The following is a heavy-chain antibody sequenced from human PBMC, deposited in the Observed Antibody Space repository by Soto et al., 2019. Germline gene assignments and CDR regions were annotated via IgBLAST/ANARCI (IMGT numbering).Heavy chain of an antibody. CDR2: FDPEDGET. V-gene: IGHV1-24*01. CDR3: AILTQTRGGPINFYYYYYYMDV. Sequence: ASVKFSCKVSGYTLTELSMHWVRQAPGKGLEWMGGFDPEDGETIYAQKFQGRVTMTEDTSTDTAYMELSSLRSEDTAVYYCAILTQTRGGPINFYYYYYYMDVWGKGTTVTVSS. D-gene: IGHD3-9*01. CDR1: GYTLTELS. J-gene: IGHJ6*03.